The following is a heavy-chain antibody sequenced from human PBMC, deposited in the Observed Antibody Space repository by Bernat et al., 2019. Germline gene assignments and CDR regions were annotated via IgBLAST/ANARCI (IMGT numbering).Heavy chain of an antibody. V-gene: IGHV3-73*01. D-gene: IGHD3/OR15-3a*01. Sequence: EVQLVESGGGLVQPGGSLKLSCTASGFTFSGSAMHWVRQASGKGLEWVGRIRSKANSYATAYAASVKGRFTISRDDSKNTLYLQMNSLKTEDTAVYYCTKFGLDHWYFDLWGRGTLVTVSS. J-gene: IGHJ2*01. CDR1: GFTFSGSA. CDR3: TKFGLDHWYFDL. CDR2: IRSKANSYAT.